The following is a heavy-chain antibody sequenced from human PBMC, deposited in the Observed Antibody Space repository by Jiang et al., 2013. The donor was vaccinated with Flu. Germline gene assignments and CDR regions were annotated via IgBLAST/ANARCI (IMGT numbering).Heavy chain of an antibody. CDR3: AKEAHSHDSDWTAHFDY. D-gene: IGHD6-19*01. CDR1: GFTFGTYG. V-gene: IGHV3-30*18. J-gene: IGHJ4*02. Sequence: VQLVESGGGVVQPGRSLRLSCAASGFTFGTYGMHWVRQAPGKGLEWVAVISYSGSTTYYADSVTGRFTISRDNSKNTLYLQMTSLRAEDTALFYCAKEAHSHDSDWTAHFDYWGQGTLVTVSS. CDR2: ISYSGSTT.